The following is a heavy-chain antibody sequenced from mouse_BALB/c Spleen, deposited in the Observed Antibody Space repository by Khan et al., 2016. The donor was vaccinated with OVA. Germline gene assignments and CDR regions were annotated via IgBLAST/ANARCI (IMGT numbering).Heavy chain of an antibody. V-gene: IGHV2-6-7*01. CDR2: IWGDGST. CDR1: GFSLTGYG. CDR3: ARAYYGNYRGAMDY. J-gene: IGHJ4*01. Sequence: VKLLESGPGLVAPSQSLSITCTVSGFSLTGYGVNWVRQPPGKGLEWLGMIWGDGSTDYYSALKSRLSISKDNSKSHVFLKMNSLQTDDTARYSCARAYYGNYRGAMDYWGQGTSVTVSS. D-gene: IGHD2-10*01.